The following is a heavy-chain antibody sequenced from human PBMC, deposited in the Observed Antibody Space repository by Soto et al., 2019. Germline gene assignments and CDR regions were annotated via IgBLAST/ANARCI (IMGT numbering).Heavy chain of an antibody. CDR2: ISAYSGNT. J-gene: IGHJ4*02. CDR3: ARQYDILTGYYLEVGY. Sequence: QVQLVQSGAEVKKPGASVKVSCKASGYTFTSYGISWVRQAPGQGLEWMGWISAYSGNTNYAQNLQGRVTMTTDTSTSTACMELRSPRSDDTAVYYCARQYDILTGYYLEVGYWGQGTLVTVSS. CDR1: GYTFTSYG. V-gene: IGHV1-18*01. D-gene: IGHD3-9*01.